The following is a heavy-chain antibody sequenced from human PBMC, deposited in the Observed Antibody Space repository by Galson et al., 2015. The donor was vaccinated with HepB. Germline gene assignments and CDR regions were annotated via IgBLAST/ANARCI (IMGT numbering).Heavy chain of an antibody. Sequence: SLRLSCAASGFTFSSYSMNWVRQAPGKGLEWVSSISSSSSYIYYADSVKGRFTISRDNAKNSLYLQMNSLRAEDTAVYYCARDLYTGEVITLYYYYGMDVWGQGTTVTVSS. V-gene: IGHV3-21*01. CDR1: GFTFSSYS. J-gene: IGHJ6*02. D-gene: IGHD2-8*02. CDR3: ARDLYTGEVITLYYYYGMDV. CDR2: ISSSSSYI.